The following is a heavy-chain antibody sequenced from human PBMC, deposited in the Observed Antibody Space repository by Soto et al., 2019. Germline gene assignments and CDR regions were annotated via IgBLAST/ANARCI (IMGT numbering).Heavy chain of an antibody. CDR3: ARSKITFGGVIVMFDY. Sequence: SETLSLTCTVSGGSISSGGYYWSWIRQHPGKGLEWIGYIYYSGSTYYNPSLKSRVTISVDTSKNQFSLKLSSVTAADTAVYYCARSKITFGGVIVMFDYWGQGTLVTVSS. J-gene: IGHJ4*02. CDR1: GGSISSGGYY. D-gene: IGHD3-16*02. V-gene: IGHV4-31*03. CDR2: IYYSGST.